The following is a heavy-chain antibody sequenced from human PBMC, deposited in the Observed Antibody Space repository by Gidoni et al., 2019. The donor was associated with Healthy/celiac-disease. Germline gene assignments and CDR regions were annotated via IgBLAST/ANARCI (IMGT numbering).Heavy chain of an antibody. V-gene: IGHV3-30*18. Sequence: QVQLVESGGGVVQPGRSLRLSCAASGFPFSSYGMQWVRQAPGKGLEWVAVISYDGSNKYYADSVKGRFTISRDNSKNTLYLQMNSLRAEDTAVYYCAKVTFPAAPGSYYYYYYGMDVWGQGTTVTVSS. CDR2: ISYDGSNK. D-gene: IGHD2-2*01. J-gene: IGHJ6*02. CDR1: GFPFSSYG. CDR3: AKVTFPAAPGSYYYYYYGMDV.